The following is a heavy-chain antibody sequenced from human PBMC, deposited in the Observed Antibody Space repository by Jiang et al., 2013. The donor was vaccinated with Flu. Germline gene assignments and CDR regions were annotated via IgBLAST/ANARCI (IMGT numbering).Heavy chain of an antibody. V-gene: IGHV3-7*01. CDR1: GFTFSTYW. J-gene: IGHJ6*01. CDR3: ASASWWGPRTTYGMDV. D-gene: IGHD2/OR15-2a*01. Sequence: VQLLESGGGLVQPGGSLRLSCGVSGFTFSTYWMSWVRQAPGKGLEWVANINEDGSEKYYVDPVKGRFTISRDSASNSLYLQMNSLTAEDTAVYYCASASWWGPRTTYGMDVVGQ. CDR2: INEDGSEK.